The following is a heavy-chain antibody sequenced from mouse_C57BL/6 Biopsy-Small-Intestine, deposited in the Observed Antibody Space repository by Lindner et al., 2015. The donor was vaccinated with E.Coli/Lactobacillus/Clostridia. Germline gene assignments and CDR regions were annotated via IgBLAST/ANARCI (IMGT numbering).Heavy chain of an antibody. CDR2: MYPDNGNL. J-gene: IGHJ1*02. CDR3: ARDSFYGSGSSYACDI. V-gene: IGHV14-4*02. Sequence: SVKVSCKASGYIFTGHYMHWVRQAPGQGLEWMGLMYPDNGNLKYAPKFQGRVTMTRDTSINTAYMELSGLTAGDTAVYYCARDSFYGSGSSYACDIWGQGTMVTVS. CDR1: GYIFTGHY. D-gene: IGHD3-3*01.